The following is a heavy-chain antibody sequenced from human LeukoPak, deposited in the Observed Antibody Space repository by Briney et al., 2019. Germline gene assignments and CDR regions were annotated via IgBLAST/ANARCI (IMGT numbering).Heavy chain of an antibody. CDR3: ARTSTYYYASGMPPKVIYFDY. Sequence: SDTLSLPCTVSGGSISISYWSGIPQPPAKGREWIGYIYYSGSTNYIPSLKSRVTISVDTSKNQFSLKLSSVTAADTAVYYCARTSTYYYASGMPPKVIYFDYWGQGTLVTVSS. CDR2: IYYSGST. V-gene: IGHV4-59*07. J-gene: IGHJ4*02. D-gene: IGHD3-10*01. CDR1: GGSISISY.